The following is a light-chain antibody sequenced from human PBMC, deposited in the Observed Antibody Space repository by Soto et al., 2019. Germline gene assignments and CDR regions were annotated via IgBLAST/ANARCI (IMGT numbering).Light chain of an antibody. CDR2: EVN. CDR3: SAYGRTTTRVAL. Sequence: QSALTQPASVSGSPGQSITISCTGTSSDVGGYNYVSWYQQHPGKAPKLMIYEVNYRPSGVSNRFSGSKSGNTASLTISGLQAEDEGDYYCSAYGRTTTRVALFGGGTKLTVL. V-gene: IGLV2-14*01. CDR1: SSDVGGYNY. J-gene: IGLJ2*01.